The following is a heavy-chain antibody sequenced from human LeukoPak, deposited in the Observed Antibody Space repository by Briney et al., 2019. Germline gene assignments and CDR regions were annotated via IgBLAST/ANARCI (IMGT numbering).Heavy chain of an antibody. V-gene: IGHV3-15*01. CDR2: IKSKTDGGTT. J-gene: IGHJ6*03. D-gene: IGHD3-22*01. CDR3: TTVITYYYDSSGYYYYMDV. Sequence: GGSLRLSCAASGFTFSNAWMSWVRQAPGKGLEWVGRIKSKTDGGTTDYAAPVKGRFTISRDDSKNTLYLQMNSLKTEDTAVYYCTTVITYYYDSSGYYYYMDVWGKGTTVTVSS. CDR1: GFTFSNAW.